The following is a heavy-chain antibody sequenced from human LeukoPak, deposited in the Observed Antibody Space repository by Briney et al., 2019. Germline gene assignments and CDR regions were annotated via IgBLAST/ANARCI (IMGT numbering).Heavy chain of an antibody. Sequence: SETLSLICTVSGGSISSYYWSWIRQPPGKGLEWIGYIYYSGSTNYKSSLKSRVTISVDTSKNQFSLKLSSVTAADTAVYYCARSCRILDIVATIRARLGGNGFDIWGQGTMVTVSS. D-gene: IGHD5-12*01. CDR3: ARSCRILDIVATIRARLGGNGFDI. CDR2: IYYSGST. J-gene: IGHJ3*02. CDR1: GGSISSYY. V-gene: IGHV4-59*01.